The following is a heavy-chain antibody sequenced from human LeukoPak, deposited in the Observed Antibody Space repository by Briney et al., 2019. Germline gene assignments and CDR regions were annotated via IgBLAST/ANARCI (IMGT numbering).Heavy chain of an antibody. D-gene: IGHD1-1*01. CDR2: VYPGDSDT. CDR3: ARHRSGAWNQGMDV. CDR1: GYTFTNYW. J-gene: IGHJ6*02. V-gene: IGHV5-51*01. Sequence: GESLKISCKGSGYTFTNYWVGWVRQMPRKGLEWMGIVYPGDSDTRYSPSMQGQITISADKSNTTAYLQWSSLKASDTAIYYCARHRSGAWNQGMDVWGRGTTVTVSS.